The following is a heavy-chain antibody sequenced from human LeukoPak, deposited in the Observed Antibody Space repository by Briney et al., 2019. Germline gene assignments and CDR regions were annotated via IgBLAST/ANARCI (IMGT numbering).Heavy chain of an antibody. V-gene: IGHV3-23*01. D-gene: IGHD5-24*01. CDR2: VSHSGTDT. CDR3: AKAIGGRRLQPYL. J-gene: IGHJ5*02. CDR1: GLNFNTHA. Sequence: GGSLRLSXEVSGLNFNTHAMNWVRQAPGKGLEWVSAVSHSGTDTYYADSVKGRSTISRDNSKNTLYLQMSSLRAEDTALYYCAKAIGGRRLQPYLWGQGTLVTVSS.